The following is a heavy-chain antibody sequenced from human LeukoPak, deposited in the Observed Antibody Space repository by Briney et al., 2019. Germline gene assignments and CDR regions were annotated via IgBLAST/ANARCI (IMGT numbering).Heavy chain of an antibody. V-gene: IGHV3-74*01. J-gene: IGHJ4*02. D-gene: IGHD3-3*01. CDR2: ISPDGSRT. Sequence: QTGGSLRLSCAASGFTFSNHWMHWVRQTPEKGLVWVSNISPDGSRTDYADSVKGRFTISRDNTKNSLYLQMNSLRAEDTAVFYCARDQYDTWSRRGNFDSWGQGTLVIVSS. CDR3: ARDQYDTWSRRGNFDS. CDR1: GFTFSNHW.